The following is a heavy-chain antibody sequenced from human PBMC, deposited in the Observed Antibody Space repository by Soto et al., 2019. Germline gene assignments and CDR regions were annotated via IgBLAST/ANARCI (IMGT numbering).Heavy chain of an antibody. Sequence: ASVKVSCKASGYTFTSYGISWVRQAPGQGLEWMGWISAYNGNTNYAQKLQGRVTMTTDTSTSTAYMELRSLRSDDTAVYYCARGVGIVVVVPDAFDIWGQGTXVTVSS. V-gene: IGHV1-18*01. D-gene: IGHD2-15*01. CDR1: GYTFTSYG. CDR3: ARGVGIVVVVPDAFDI. J-gene: IGHJ3*02. CDR2: ISAYNGNT.